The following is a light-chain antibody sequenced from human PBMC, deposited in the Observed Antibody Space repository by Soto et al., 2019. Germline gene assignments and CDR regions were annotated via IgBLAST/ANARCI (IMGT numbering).Light chain of an antibody. V-gene: IGKV3-20*01. J-gene: IGKJ5*01. Sequence: IVLTQSPGTLSLSPGERTTLSCRASQSISRYLAWYQQNPGQAPRLLLYGSTTRTAGTPDRFFGTASGTEFTLTITRLEPEDSAVYFCQQYTGPPTTFGQGTRLEIK. CDR3: QQYTGPPTT. CDR2: GST. CDR1: QSISRY.